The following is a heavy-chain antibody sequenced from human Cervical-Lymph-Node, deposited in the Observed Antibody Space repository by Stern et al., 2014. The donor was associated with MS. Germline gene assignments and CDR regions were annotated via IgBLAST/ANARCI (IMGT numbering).Heavy chain of an antibody. Sequence: VQLVESGAEVKKPGASVKVSCKASGYSFTGYFLHWGRQAPGPGLEWMGWIKPNSGDTNYAQKFHGRVTMTRDSSSSTAYMELSSLRSDDTAVYYCARDGRSSYGSGSYYSSGYWGQGTLVTVSS. D-gene: IGHD3-10*01. CDR3: ARDGRSSYGSGSYYSSGY. V-gene: IGHV1-2*02. J-gene: IGHJ4*02. CDR2: IKPNSGDT. CDR1: GYSFTGYF.